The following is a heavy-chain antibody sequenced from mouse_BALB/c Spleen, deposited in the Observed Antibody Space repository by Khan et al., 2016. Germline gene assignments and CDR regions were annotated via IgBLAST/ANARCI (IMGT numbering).Heavy chain of an antibody. CDR2: ISYSGSN. CDR3: AGYYCHFFDY. Sequence: EVQLQESGPSLVKPSQTLSLTCSVTGDSITSGYWNWIRKFPGNKLEYMGYISYSGSNYYNTSLKSRISITRDTSKSQYYLQLNSVTTDDTATYYCAGYYCHFFDYWGQGTTLTVSS. CDR1: GDSITSGY. J-gene: IGHJ2*01. V-gene: IGHV3-8*02.